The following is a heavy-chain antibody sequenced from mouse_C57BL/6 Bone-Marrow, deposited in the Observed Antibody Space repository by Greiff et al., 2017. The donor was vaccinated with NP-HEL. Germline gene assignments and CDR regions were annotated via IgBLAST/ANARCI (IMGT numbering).Heavy chain of an antibody. CDR1: GYTFTDYN. CDR2: INPNNGGT. J-gene: IGHJ4*01. V-gene: IGHV1-18*01. CDR3: ARGTGNPFYYAMDY. D-gene: IGHD4-1*01. Sequence: EVKLVESGPELVKPGASVKIPCKASGYTFTDYNMDWVKQSHGKSLEWIGDINPNNGGTIYNQKFKGKATLTVDKSSSTAYMELRSLTSEDTAVYYCARGTGNPFYYAMDYWGQGTAVTVSS.